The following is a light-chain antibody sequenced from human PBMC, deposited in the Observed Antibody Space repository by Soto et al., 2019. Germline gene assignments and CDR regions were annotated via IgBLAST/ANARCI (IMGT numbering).Light chain of an antibody. CDR1: QGVTTN. CDR2: DVS. J-gene: IGKJ5*01. CDR3: QHSNYWPIT. V-gene: IGKV3D-15*01. Sequence: EIVMTQSPASLSVSLGERATLSCRARQGVTTNFAWYHQNPVQSPRLLIYDVSTRATGIPARVSGSGSETDFTLTISGLQSDDSAVYCCQHSNYWPITFGQGTRLEI.